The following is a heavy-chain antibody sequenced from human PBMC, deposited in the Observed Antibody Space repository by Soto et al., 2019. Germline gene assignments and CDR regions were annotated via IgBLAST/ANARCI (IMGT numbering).Heavy chain of an antibody. Sequence: QVQLVQSGAEVKKPGSSVKVSCKASGGTFSSYAISWVRQAPGQGLEWMGGIIPIFGTANYAQKFQGRVTITADESTSTAYMELSRLRSEDTAVYYCARDLAAAGTDYYGMDVWGQGTTVTVSS. J-gene: IGHJ6*02. CDR3: ARDLAAAGTDYYGMDV. CDR1: GGTFSSYA. V-gene: IGHV1-69*12. D-gene: IGHD6-13*01. CDR2: IIPIFGTA.